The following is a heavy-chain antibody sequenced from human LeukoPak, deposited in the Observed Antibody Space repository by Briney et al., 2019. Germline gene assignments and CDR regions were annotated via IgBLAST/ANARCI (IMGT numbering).Heavy chain of an antibody. V-gene: IGHV4-59*01. J-gene: IGHJ6*02. CDR3: ARGLGGSGSFYYYGMDV. CDR2: IYYSGST. D-gene: IGHD3-10*01. Sequence: SETLSLTCTVSGGSSSSYYWSWIRQPPGKGLEWIGYIYYSGSTNYNPSLKSRVTISVDTSKNQFSLKLSSVTAADTAVYYCARGLGGSGSFYYYGMDVWGQGTTVTVSS. CDR1: GGSSSSYY.